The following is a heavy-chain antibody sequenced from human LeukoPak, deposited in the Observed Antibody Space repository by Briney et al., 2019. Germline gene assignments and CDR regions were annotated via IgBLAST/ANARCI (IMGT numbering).Heavy chain of an antibody. CDR1: GFTLSASA. CDR3: LSRYIGSYDIDY. J-gene: IGHJ4*02. D-gene: IGHD1-26*01. V-gene: IGHV3-73*01. CDR2: LRGKADGDAT. Sequence: GGSLRLSCAASGFTLSASAVYWVRQATGKGLEWLGRLRGKADGDATTYAASVKGRFTISRDDSTNTMYLQMHSLKTEDTAVYYCLSRYIGSYDIDYWGQGTLVTVSS.